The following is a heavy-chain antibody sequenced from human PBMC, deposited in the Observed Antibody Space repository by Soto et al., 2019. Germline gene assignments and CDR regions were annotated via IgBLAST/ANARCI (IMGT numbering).Heavy chain of an antibody. J-gene: IGHJ4*02. CDR1: GYTFISYG. V-gene: IGHV1-18*01. CDR3: ARDAIATIDY. CDR2: ISAINGNT. Sequence: ASVKVSCKASGYTFISYGISWVRQAPGQGLEWMGWISAINGNTNYVQKFQGRVTMTTDTSTSTAYMELRSLRSDDTAVYYCARDAIATIDYWGQGTLVTVSS. D-gene: IGHD2-2*02.